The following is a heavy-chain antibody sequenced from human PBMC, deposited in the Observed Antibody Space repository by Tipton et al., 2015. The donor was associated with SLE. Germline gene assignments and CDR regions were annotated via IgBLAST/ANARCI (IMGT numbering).Heavy chain of an antibody. D-gene: IGHD2/OR15-2a*01. CDR3: ARGVEYQDS. Sequence: GSLRLSCAASGFTLSSYAMTWVRQAPGKGLEWIGEINHSGSTNYNPSLNSRVTMSADTSKNQFSLRLSSVTTADTAVYYCARGVEYQDSWGQGALVIVSS. V-gene: IGHV4-34*01. J-gene: IGHJ4*02. CDR1: GFTLSSYA. CDR2: INHSGST.